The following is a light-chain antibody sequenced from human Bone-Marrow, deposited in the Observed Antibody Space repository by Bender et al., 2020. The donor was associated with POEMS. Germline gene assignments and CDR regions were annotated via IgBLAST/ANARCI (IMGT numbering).Light chain of an antibody. CDR2: QDN. Sequence: SYGLTQPPSVSVSPGQTATISCSGDILGDQFACWYQQRPGQSPVLVIYQDNKRPSGIPERFSGSNSENTATLTVNRVEAGDEADYYCQVWDSSSDHYVFGTGTQLTVL. J-gene: IGLJ1*01. CDR1: ILGDQF. CDR3: QVWDSSSDHYV. V-gene: IGLV3-1*01.